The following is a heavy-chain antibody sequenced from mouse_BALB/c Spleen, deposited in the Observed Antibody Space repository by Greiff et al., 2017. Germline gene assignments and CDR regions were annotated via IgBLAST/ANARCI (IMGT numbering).Heavy chain of an antibody. CDR1: GFSLTSYG. Sequence: VKLVESGPGLVQPSQSLSITCTVSGFSLTSYGVHWVRQSPGKGLEWLGVIWSGGSTDYNAAFISRLSISKDNSKSQVFFKMNSLQANDTAIYYCARETLEYGNPMDYWGQGTSVTVSS. V-gene: IGHV2-2*02. CDR3: ARETLEYGNPMDY. D-gene: IGHD2-10*02. CDR2: IWSGGST. J-gene: IGHJ4*01.